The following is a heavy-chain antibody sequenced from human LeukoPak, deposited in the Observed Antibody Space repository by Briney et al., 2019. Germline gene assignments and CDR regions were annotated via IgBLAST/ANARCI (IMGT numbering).Heavy chain of an antibody. J-gene: IGHJ4*02. CDR1: GGSISCYY. D-gene: IGHD3-10*01. Sequence: SETLSLTCTVPGGSISCYYWSWIRQPPGKGLEWIGYVYYTGSTNYNPSLKSRVTISLDTSNNQFSLKLSSVTAADTAVYYCATGQVYYGSEYWGQGTLVTVSS. V-gene: IGHV4-59*01. CDR3: ATGQVYYGSEY. CDR2: VYYTGST.